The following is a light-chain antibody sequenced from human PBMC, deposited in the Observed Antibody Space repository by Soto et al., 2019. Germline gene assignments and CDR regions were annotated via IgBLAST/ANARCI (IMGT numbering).Light chain of an antibody. CDR1: QSVPRH. V-gene: IGKV3D-20*01. Sequence: TQAPACLSLTPGETATVSFRASQSVPRHLAWYQQRPGLPPRLLIYDSSSRATGIPGRFSGSGSGTDFTLTISRLEPEDFAVYYCQQYSSSWTFGQGAKVDTK. CDR3: QQYSSSWT. CDR2: DSS. J-gene: IGKJ1*01.